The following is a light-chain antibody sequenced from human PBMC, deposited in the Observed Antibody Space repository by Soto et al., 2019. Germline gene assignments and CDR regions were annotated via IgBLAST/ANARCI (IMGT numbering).Light chain of an antibody. CDR1: QSISSY. V-gene: IGKV1-39*01. Sequence: DIQMTQSPSSLSVYVGDRVTITCRASQSISSYLNWYQQKPGKAPKLLIYGASTLQSGVPSRFSGIGSGTDFTLTISSLQPGDLATYYCQQSYSAPRTFGQGTKVEVK. J-gene: IGKJ1*01. CDR2: GAS. CDR3: QQSYSAPRT.